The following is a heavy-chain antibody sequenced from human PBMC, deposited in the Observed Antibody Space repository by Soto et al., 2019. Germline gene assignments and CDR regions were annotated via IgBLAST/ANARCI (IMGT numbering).Heavy chain of an antibody. Sequence: GGSLILSFAASGFTFRSFWMHWVRQAPGKGLVRVSVINADGSNTAYADSVKGRFTISRDSAENTLYLQMNSLRADDTGVYYCATDRGYTVDVWGQGTTVTVSS. V-gene: IGHV3-74*01. J-gene: IGHJ6*02. CDR3: ATDRGYTVDV. CDR1: GFTFRSFW. D-gene: IGHD1-1*01. CDR2: INADGSNT.